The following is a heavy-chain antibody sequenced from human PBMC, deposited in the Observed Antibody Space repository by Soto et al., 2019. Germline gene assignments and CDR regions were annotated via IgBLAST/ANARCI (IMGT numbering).Heavy chain of an antibody. J-gene: IGHJ6*02. CDR2: ISAYNGNT. CDR1: GYTFTSYG. D-gene: IGHD2-8*01. CDR3: AREDCTNGVCYYGMDV. Sequence: ASVKVSCKASGYTFTSYGISWVRQAPGQGLEWMGWISAYNGNTNYAQKLQGRVTMTTDTSTSTAYMELRSLRSDDTAVYYCAREDCTNGVCYYGMDVWSQGTTVTVSS. V-gene: IGHV1-18*04.